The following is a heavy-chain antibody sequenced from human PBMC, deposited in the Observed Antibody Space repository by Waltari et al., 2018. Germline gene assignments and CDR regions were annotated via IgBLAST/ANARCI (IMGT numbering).Heavy chain of an antibody. Sequence: QVQLVQSGAEVKKPGASVKVSCKASGYTFTSYDINWVRQATGQGLEWMGWMNPNRGNTGYAQKFQGRVTMTRNTSISTAYMELSSLRSEDTAVYYCAREAEDIVVVGVYYYYYMDVWGKGTTVTVSS. CDR2: MNPNRGNT. V-gene: IGHV1-8*01. J-gene: IGHJ6*03. CDR1: GYTFTSYD. CDR3: AREAEDIVVVGVYYYYYMDV. D-gene: IGHD2-15*01.